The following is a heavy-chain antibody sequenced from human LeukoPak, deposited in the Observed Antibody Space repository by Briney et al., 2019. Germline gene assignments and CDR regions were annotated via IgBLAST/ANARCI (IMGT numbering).Heavy chain of an antibody. V-gene: IGHV3-30*18. CDR3: AKVLRFLEWSLPLYGMDV. Sequence: GGSLRLSCAASGFTFSSYGMHWVRQAPGKGLEWVAVISDDGSNKYYADFVKGRFTISRDNSKNTLYLQMNSLRAEDTAVCYCAKVLRFLEWSLPLYGMDVWGQGTTVTVSS. J-gene: IGHJ6*02. CDR2: ISDDGSNK. D-gene: IGHD3-3*01. CDR1: GFTFSSYG.